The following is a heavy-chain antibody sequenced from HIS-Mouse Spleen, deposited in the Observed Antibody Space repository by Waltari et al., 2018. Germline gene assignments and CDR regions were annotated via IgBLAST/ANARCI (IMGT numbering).Heavy chain of an antibody. Sequence: QLQLPESGPGLVKPSETLSLTCTVSGGSITRSRYHCGWIRQPPGKGLEWIGSIYYSGSTYYNPSLKSRVTISVDTSKNQFSLKLSSVTAADTAVYYCAREIPYSSSWYDWYFDLWGRGTLVTVSS. V-gene: IGHV4-39*07. D-gene: IGHD6-13*01. CDR1: GGSITRSRYH. CDR3: AREIPYSSSWYDWYFDL. J-gene: IGHJ2*01. CDR2: IYYSGST.